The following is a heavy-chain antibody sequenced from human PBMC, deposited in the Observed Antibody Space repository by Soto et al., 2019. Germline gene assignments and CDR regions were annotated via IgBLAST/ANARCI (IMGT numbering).Heavy chain of an antibody. Sequence: ASVKVSCKASGYTFTSYYMHWVRQAPGQGLEWMGIINPSGGSTSYAQKFQGRVTMTRDTSTSTVYMELSSLRSEDTAVYYCARADMTTVTTGYFDLWGRGTLVTSPQ. J-gene: IGHJ2*01. CDR3: ARADMTTVTTGYFDL. V-gene: IGHV1-46*03. CDR2: INPSGGST. D-gene: IGHD4-17*01. CDR1: GYTFTSYY.